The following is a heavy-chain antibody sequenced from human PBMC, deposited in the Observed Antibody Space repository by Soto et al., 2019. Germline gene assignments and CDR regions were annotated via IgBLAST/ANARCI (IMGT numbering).Heavy chain of an antibody. Sequence: GGSLRLSCAASGFTVSSNYMSWVRQAPGKGLEWVSVIYSGGSTYYADSVKGRFTISRDNSKNTLYLHMNSLRAEDTAVYYCARDHPLGYCSGGSCYSHSYGLGYYYCMDVWGQGTTVTVSS. CDR3: ARDHPLGYCSGGSCYSHSYGLGYYYCMDV. J-gene: IGHJ6*02. CDR2: IYSGGST. V-gene: IGHV3-53*01. CDR1: GFTVSSNY. D-gene: IGHD2-15*01.